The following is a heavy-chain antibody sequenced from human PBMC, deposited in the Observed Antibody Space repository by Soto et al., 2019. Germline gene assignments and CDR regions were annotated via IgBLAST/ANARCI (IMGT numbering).Heavy chain of an antibody. CDR2: ISSSGSTI. D-gene: IGHD6-13*01. J-gene: IGHJ6*02. CDR1: GFTFSDYY. Sequence: QVQLVESGGGLVKPGGSLRLSCAASGFTFSDYYMSWIRQAPGKGLEGVSYISSSGSTIYYADPVKGRFTISRDNAKNSLYLQMNSLRAEDTAVYYCARDLWAAGNYYYYYGMDVWGQGTTVTVSS. V-gene: IGHV3-11*01. CDR3: ARDLWAAGNYYYYYGMDV.